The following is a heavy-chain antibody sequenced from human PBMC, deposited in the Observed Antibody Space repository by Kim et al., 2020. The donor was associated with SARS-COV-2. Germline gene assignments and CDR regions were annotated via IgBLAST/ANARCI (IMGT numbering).Heavy chain of an antibody. CDR3: ARDLSRITMVRGPVGY. V-gene: IGHV1-3*01. D-gene: IGHD3-10*01. Sequence: KFQGRVTITRDTSASTAYMELSSLRSEDTAVYYCARDLSRITMVRGPVGYWGQGTLVTVSS. J-gene: IGHJ4*02.